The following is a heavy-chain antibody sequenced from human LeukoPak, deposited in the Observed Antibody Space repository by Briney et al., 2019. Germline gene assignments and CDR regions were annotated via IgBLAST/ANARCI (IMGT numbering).Heavy chain of an antibody. CDR3: ANLLRWEPY. CDR2: ISSSGSTI. CDR1: GFTFSSYE. J-gene: IGHJ4*02. V-gene: IGHV3-48*03. D-gene: IGHD4-23*01. Sequence: GGSLRLSCAASGFTFSSYEMNWVRQAPGKGLEWVSYISSSGSTIYYADSVKGRFTISRDNSKNTLYLQMNSLRAEDTAVYYCANLLRWEPYWGQGTLVTVSS.